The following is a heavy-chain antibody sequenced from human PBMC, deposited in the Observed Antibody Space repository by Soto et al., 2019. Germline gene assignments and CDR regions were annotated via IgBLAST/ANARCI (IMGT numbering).Heavy chain of an antibody. D-gene: IGHD5-18*01. V-gene: IGHV3-7*01. CDR3: ARDFYGGYTYGPGDY. CDR1: GFMFSAYW. CDR2: IHGDGGKI. Sequence: VQLVESGGGLVQSGGSLRLSCAASGFMFSAYWMSWVRQAPGKGLEWVANIHGDGGKIYYVDSVKGRFTISRDNAKRSLYLQMNSLRAEDTAVYYCARDFYGGYTYGPGDYWGQGALVAVSS. J-gene: IGHJ4*02.